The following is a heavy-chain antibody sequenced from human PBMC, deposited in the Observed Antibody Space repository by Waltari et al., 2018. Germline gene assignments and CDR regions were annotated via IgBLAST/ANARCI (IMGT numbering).Heavy chain of an antibody. Sequence: EEQLVESGGGLAQPGESLRLSCAASGFTFSRYWLDWVRQAPGKGLGWVSRINSDGSSTTYADSVKGRFTISRDNAKNTLYVQMNRLRAEDTAVYYCARVATKTYSSPVPGRPYYYGMDVWGQGTTVTVSS. J-gene: IGHJ6*02. CDR1: GFTFSRYW. D-gene: IGHD6-19*01. V-gene: IGHV3-74*01. CDR3: ARVATKTYSSPVPGRPYYYGMDV. CDR2: INSDGSST.